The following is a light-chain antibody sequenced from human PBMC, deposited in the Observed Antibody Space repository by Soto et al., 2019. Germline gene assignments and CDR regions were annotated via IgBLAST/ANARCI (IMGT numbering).Light chain of an antibody. CDR1: SSNIGSDS. V-gene: IGLV1-44*01. J-gene: IGLJ1*01. CDR3: AAWDDSLNGYV. Sequence: QSVLTQPPSASGTPGQRVTISCSGSSSNIGSDSVNWYQQLPGTTPKLLIYSNSQRPSGVPDRFSGSKSGISASLAISGLQSEDEADYYCAAWDDSLNGYVFGTGTKLTVL. CDR2: SNS.